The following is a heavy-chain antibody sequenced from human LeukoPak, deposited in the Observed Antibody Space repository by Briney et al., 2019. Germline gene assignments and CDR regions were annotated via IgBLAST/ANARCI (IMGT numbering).Heavy chain of an antibody. CDR2: ITPDGSDR. Sequence: GGSLRLSCAASGFTFNNYWMSWVRQAPGKGLEWVANITPDGSDRYYVDSLKGRVTISRDNTKSSLYLQLNSLRAEDTAVYYCVPGGLAVSGIDYWGQGALVTVSS. D-gene: IGHD6-19*01. CDR3: VPGGLAVSGIDY. CDR1: GFTFNNYW. V-gene: IGHV3-7*01. J-gene: IGHJ4*02.